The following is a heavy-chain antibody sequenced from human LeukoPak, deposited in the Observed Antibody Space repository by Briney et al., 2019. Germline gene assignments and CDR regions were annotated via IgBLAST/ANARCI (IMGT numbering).Heavy chain of an antibody. V-gene: IGHV1-2*02. Sequence: ASVKVSCKASGHTFTGYYMHWVRQAPGQGLEWMGWINPNSGGTNYAQKFQGRVTMTRDTSISTAYMELSRLRSDDTAVYYCARDLYYYDSSGTPVLGYYYYGMDVWGQGTTVTVSS. CDR2: INPNSGGT. CDR3: ARDLYYYDSSGTPVLGYYYYGMDV. D-gene: IGHD3-22*01. J-gene: IGHJ6*02. CDR1: GHTFTGYY.